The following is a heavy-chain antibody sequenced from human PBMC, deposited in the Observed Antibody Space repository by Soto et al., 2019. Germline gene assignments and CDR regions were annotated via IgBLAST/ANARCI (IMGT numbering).Heavy chain of an antibody. Sequence: GGSLRLSCAASGFTFDEYAMHWVRQPPGKGLEWVSLISRDGSNRYYADSVQGRFTISRDNSKYSLYLEMNSLRPEDTALYYCAKDISRGPTKNYDFWSGPDYWGQGTLVTVSS. CDR3: AKDISRGPTKNYDFWSGPDY. V-gene: IGHV3-43D*04. CDR2: ISRDGSNR. D-gene: IGHD3-3*01. CDR1: GFTFDEYA. J-gene: IGHJ4*02.